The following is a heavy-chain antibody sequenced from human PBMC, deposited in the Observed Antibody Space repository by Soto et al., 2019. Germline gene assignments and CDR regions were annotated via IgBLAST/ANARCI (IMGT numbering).Heavy chain of an antibody. V-gene: IGHV3-30*18. CDR3: AKDGRGPQGDYVWRSYRPPPGLPDY. CDR2: ISYDGSNK. D-gene: IGHD3-16*02. CDR1: GFTFSSYG. Sequence: QVQLVESGGGVVQPGRSLRLSCAASGFTFSSYGMHWVRQAPGKGLEWVAVISYDGSNKYYADSVKGRFTISRDNSKNTLYLQMNSLRAEDTAVYYCAKDGRGPQGDYVWRSYRPPPGLPDYWGQGTLVTVSS. J-gene: IGHJ4*02.